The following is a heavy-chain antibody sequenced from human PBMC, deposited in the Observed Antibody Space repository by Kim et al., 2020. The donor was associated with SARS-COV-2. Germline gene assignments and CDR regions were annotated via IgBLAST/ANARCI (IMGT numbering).Heavy chain of an antibody. V-gene: IGHV3-30*02. CDR3: AKDVHDYGDLYYFDY. D-gene: IGHD4-17*01. Sequence: SVKGRFTISRDNSKNTLYLQMNSLRAEDTAVYYCAKDVHDYGDLYYFDYWGQGTLVTVSS. J-gene: IGHJ4*02.